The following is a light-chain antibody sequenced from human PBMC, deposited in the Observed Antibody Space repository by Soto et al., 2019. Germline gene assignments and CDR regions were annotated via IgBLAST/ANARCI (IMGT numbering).Light chain of an antibody. CDR1: LSLPSRS. V-gene: IGKV3-20*01. CDR2: AAS. CDR3: QQYDYSPRT. J-gene: IGKJ1*01. Sequence: ELVLTQSPGTLSLSPGDRATLSCRASLSLPSRSLAWYQQRPGQAPRVLISAASTRAADIPDRFSGSGSGTDFTLTINRLEPEDFAAYYCQQYDYSPRTFGQGTKVDIK.